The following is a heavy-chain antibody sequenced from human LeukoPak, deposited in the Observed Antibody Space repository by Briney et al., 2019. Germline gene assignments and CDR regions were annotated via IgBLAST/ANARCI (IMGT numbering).Heavy chain of an antibody. V-gene: IGHV4-59*08. D-gene: IGHD3-22*01. CDR2: IYYSGST. J-gene: IGHJ3*02. Sequence: PSETLSLTCTVSGGSISSYYWSWIRQPPGKGLEWIGYIYYSGSTNYNPSLKSRVTISVDTSKNQFSLKLSSVTAADTAVYYCARREYYYDSSGYYDRTDAFDIWGQGTMVTVSS. CDR1: GGSISSYY. CDR3: ARREYYYDSSGYYDRTDAFDI.